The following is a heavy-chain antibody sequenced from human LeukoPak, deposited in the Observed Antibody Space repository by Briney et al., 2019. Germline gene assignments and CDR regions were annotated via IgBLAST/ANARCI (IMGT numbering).Heavy chain of an antibody. J-gene: IGHJ1*01. D-gene: IGHD6-19*01. CDR2: IYYSGST. Sequence: PSETLTLTCTVSGGSISSSSYYWGWIRQPPGKGLEWIGSIYYSGSTYYNPSLKSRVTISVDTSKNQFSLKLSSVTAADTAVYYCARHGRGLGIAVAGRGLRYFQHWGQGTLVTVSS. CDR3: ARHGRGLGIAVAGRGLRYFQH. V-gene: IGHV4-39*01. CDR1: GGSISSSSYY.